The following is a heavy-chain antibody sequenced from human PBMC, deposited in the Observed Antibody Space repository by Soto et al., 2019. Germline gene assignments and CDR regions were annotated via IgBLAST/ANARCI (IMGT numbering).Heavy chain of an antibody. J-gene: IGHJ4*02. CDR3: ASYVDTAMALTIDY. V-gene: IGHV4-31*03. Sequence: SETLSLTCTVSGGSISSGGYYWRWIRQHPGKGLEWIGYIYYSGSTYYNPSLKSRVTISVDTSKNQFSLKLSSVTAADTAVYYCASYVDTAMALTIDYWGQGTLVTVS. CDR1: GGSISSGGYY. D-gene: IGHD5-18*01. CDR2: IYYSGST.